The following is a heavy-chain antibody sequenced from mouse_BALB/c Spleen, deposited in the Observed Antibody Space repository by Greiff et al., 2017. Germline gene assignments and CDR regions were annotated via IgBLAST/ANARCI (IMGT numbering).Heavy chain of an antibody. D-gene: IGHD2-12*01. CDR3: ARGMYSYDWYFDV. CDR2: IRSGGST. Sequence: EVQGVESGGGLVKPGGSLKLSCAASGFTFSSYAMSWVRQTPEKRLEWVASIRSGGSTYYSDSVKGRFTISRDNARNILYVQMSSLRSEDTAMYYCARGMYSYDWYFDVWGAGTTVTVSS. CDR1: GFTFSSYA. V-gene: IGHV5-6-5*01. J-gene: IGHJ1*01.